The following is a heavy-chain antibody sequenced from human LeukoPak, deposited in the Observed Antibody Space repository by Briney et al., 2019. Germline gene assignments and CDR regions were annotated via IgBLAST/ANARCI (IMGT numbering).Heavy chain of an antibody. CDR1: GFTFSAYS. J-gene: IGHJ6*03. CDR3: ASVFGDTLGWDYMDV. D-gene: IGHD2-21*02. V-gene: IGHV3-72*01. CDR2: TRNKANSYTT. Sequence: GGSLRLSCAASGFTFSAYSMNWVRQAPGKGLEWVGRTRNKANSYTTEYAASVKGSFTISRDDSKNSLYLQMSSLKTEDTAVYYCASVFGDTLGWDYMDVWGKGTTVTVSS.